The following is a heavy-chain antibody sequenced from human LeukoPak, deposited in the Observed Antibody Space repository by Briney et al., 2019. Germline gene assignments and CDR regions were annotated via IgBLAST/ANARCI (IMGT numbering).Heavy chain of an antibody. Sequence: GGSLRLSCAASGFTVSSNYMSWVRQAPGKGLEWVSVIYSGGSTYYADSVKGRFTISRDNSKNTLYLQMNSLRAEDTAVYYCARDLAVAGPHFEDYWGQGTLVTVSS. CDR3: ARDLAVAGPHFEDY. CDR2: IYSGGST. J-gene: IGHJ4*02. V-gene: IGHV3-53*01. D-gene: IGHD6-19*01. CDR1: GFTVSSNY.